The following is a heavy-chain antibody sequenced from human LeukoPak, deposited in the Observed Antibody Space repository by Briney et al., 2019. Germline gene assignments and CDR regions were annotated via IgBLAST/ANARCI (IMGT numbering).Heavy chain of an antibody. V-gene: IGHV1-8*01. D-gene: IGHD3-22*01. J-gene: IGHJ6*03. Sequence: ASVKVSCKASGYTFTSYDINWVRQATGQGLEWMGWMNPNSGNTGYAQKFQGRVTMTRNTSISTAYMELSSLRSDDTAVYYCARVRHDSSGYPPGDYYMDVWGKGTTVTVSS. CDR3: ARVRHDSSGYPPGDYYMDV. CDR2: MNPNSGNT. CDR1: GYTFTSYD.